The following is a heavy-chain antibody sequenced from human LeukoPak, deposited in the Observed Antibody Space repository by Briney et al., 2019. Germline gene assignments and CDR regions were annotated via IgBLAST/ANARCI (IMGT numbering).Heavy chain of an antibody. Sequence: GSLRLSCAASGFTFSDYYMSWTRQAPGKGLEWVSYISSSGSTIYYADSVKGRFTITRDNAKNSLYLQMNSLRAEDTAVYYCAREWGSSSSGPFADYWGQGTLVTVSS. J-gene: IGHJ4*02. CDR3: AREWGSSSSGPFADY. D-gene: IGHD3-10*01. V-gene: IGHV3-11*01. CDR2: ISSSGSTI. CDR1: GFTFSDYY.